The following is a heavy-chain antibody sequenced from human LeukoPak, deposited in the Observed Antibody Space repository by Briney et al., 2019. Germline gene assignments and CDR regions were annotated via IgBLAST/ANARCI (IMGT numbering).Heavy chain of an antibody. J-gene: IGHJ4*02. Sequence: ASVKVSCKASGYTFTSYGISRVRQAPGQGLEWMGWISAYNGNTNYAQKLQGRVTMTTDTSTSTAYMELRSLRSDDTAVYYCARGGYCSSTSCYSCDYWGQGTLVTVSS. CDR1: GYTFTSYG. CDR3: ARGGYCSSTSCYSCDY. D-gene: IGHD2-2*01. V-gene: IGHV1-18*01. CDR2: ISAYNGNT.